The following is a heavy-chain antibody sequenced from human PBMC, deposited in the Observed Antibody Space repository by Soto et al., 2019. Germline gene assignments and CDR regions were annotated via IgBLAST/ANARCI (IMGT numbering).Heavy chain of an antibody. J-gene: IGHJ4*02. D-gene: IGHD4-17*01. V-gene: IGHV3-30-3*01. Sequence: QVQLVESGGGVVQPGRSLRLSCAASGFTFSSYAMHWVRQAPGKGLEWVAVISYDGSNKYYADSVKGRFTISRDNSKNTLYLQMNSLRAEDTAVYYCARDLTLYGGNPNFDYWGQGTPVTVSS. CDR1: GFTFSSYA. CDR3: ARDLTLYGGNPNFDY. CDR2: ISYDGSNK.